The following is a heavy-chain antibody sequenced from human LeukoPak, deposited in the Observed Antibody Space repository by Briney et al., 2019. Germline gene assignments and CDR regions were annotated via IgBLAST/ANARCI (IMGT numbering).Heavy chain of an antibody. CDR3: ARVHWGQLWFLAPIIDY. CDR2: ISAYNGNT. V-gene: IGHV1-18*01. CDR1: GYTFTSYG. Sequence: EASVKVSCKASGYTFTSYGISWVRQAPGQGLEWMGWISAYNGNTNYAQKLQGRVTMTTDTSTSTAYMELRSLRSDDTAVYYCARVHWGQLWFLAPIIDYWGQGTLVTVSS. J-gene: IGHJ4*02. D-gene: IGHD5-18*01.